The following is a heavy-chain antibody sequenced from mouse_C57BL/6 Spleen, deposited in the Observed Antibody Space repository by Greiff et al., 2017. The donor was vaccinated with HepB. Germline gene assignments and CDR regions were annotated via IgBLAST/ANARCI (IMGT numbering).Heavy chain of an antibody. D-gene: IGHD2-1*01. V-gene: IGHV1-64*01. Sequence: QVHVKQPGAELVKPGASVKLSCKASGYTFTSYWMHWVKQRPGQGLEWIGIIHPNSGSTNYNEKFKSKATLTVDKSSSTAYMQLSSLTSEDSAVYYCAREGGSTTFDYWGQGTTLTVSS. CDR2: IHPNSGST. J-gene: IGHJ2*01. CDR3: AREGGSTTFDY. CDR1: GYTFTSYW.